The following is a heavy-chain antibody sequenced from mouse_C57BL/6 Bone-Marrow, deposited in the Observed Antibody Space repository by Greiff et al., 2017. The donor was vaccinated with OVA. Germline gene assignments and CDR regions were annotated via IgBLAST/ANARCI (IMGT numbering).Heavy chain of an antibody. CDR2: INPYNGGT. J-gene: IGHJ3*01. CDR1: GYTFTDYY. Sequence: VQLKESGPVLVKPGASVKMSCKASGYTFTDYYMNWVKQSHGKSLEWIGVINPYNGGTSYNQKFKGKATLTVDKSSSTAYMELNSLTSEDSAVYYCARSKSFAYWGQGTLVTVSA. V-gene: IGHV1-19*01. CDR3: ARSKSFAY. D-gene: IGHD6-2*01.